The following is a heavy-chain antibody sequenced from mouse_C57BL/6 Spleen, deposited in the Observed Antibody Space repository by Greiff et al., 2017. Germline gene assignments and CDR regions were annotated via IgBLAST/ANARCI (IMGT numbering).Heavy chain of an antibody. J-gene: IGHJ3*01. CDR3: AREGYYGFAY. Sequence: QVQLKQSGPELVKPGASVKISCKASGYAFSSSWMNWVKQRPGKGLEWIGRIYPGDGDTNYNGKFKGKATLTADKSSSTAYMQLSSLTSEDSAVYFCAREGYYGFAYWGQGTLVTVSA. CDR1: GYAFSSSW. CDR2: IYPGDGDT. V-gene: IGHV1-82*01. D-gene: IGHD2-3*01.